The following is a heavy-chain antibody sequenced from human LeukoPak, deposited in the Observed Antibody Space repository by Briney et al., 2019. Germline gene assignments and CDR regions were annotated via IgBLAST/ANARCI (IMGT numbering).Heavy chain of an antibody. CDR1: GFTFSSYA. J-gene: IGHJ6*03. V-gene: IGHV3-23*01. CDR2: ISGSGGST. CDR3: AKCGSSGPHPMRYYYYYMDV. D-gene: IGHD6-19*01. Sequence: GGSLRLSCAASGFTFSSYAMSWVRQAPGKGLEWVSAISGSGGSTYYADSVKGRFTISRDNSKNTLYLQMNSLRAEDTAVYYCAKCGSSGPHPMRYYYYYMDVWGKGTTVTISS.